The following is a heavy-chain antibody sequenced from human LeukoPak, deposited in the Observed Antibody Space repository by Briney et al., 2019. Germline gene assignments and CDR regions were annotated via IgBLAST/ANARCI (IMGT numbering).Heavy chain of an antibody. D-gene: IGHD1-26*01. Sequence: SGGSLRLSCETSGVTFSSLSLNWVRQPPGKGLEWLSYISASSRTKYYADSVKGRFIVSGDNAKNSLFLQMDSLRAEDTALYYCAAQSSGSSTRAPDCWGQGTLVTVSS. J-gene: IGHJ4*02. CDR3: AAQSSGSSTRAPDC. CDR1: GVTFSSLS. V-gene: IGHV3-48*04. CDR2: ISASSRTK.